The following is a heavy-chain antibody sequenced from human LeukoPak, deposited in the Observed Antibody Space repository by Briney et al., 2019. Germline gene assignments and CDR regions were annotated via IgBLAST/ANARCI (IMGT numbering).Heavy chain of an antibody. CDR1: GGTFSSYA. CDR3: ARDSPTGIGGATPSLRYFDWLLGTGDAFDI. V-gene: IGHV1-69*01. CDR2: IIPIFGTA. D-gene: IGHD3-9*01. J-gene: IGHJ3*02. Sequence: GASVKVSCKASGGTFSSYAISWVRQAPGQGLEWMGGIIPIFGTANYAQKFQGRVTITADESTSTVYMELSSLRSEDTAVYYCARDSPTGIGGATPSLRYFDWLLGTGDAFDIWGQGTMVTVSS.